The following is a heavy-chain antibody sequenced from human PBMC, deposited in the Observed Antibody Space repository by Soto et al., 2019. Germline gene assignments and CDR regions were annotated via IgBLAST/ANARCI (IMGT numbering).Heavy chain of an antibody. D-gene: IGHD6-13*01. CDR2: IIAFSDIV. V-gene: IGHV1-69*12. CDR3: ARSLYSSSWFHSGNSYYYYGMEV. J-gene: IGHJ6*02. CDR1: GGTFGIYA. Sequence: QVQLVQSGAEVKKPGSSVKVSCKASGGTFGIYAITWVRQAPGQGLEWMGGIIAFSDIVNYTQKLQGRVTITADESTNTAYTDLSSLRSEDTAVYYCARSLYSSSWFHSGNSYYYYGMEVWGQGTTVTVSS.